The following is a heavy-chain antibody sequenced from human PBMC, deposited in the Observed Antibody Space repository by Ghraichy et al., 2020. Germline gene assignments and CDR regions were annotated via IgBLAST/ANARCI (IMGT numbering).Heavy chain of an antibody. CDR1: GGSFSGYY. Sequence: SQTLSLTCAVYGGSFSGYYWSWIRQPPGKGLEWIGEINHSGSTNYNPSLKSRVTISVDTSKNQFSLKLSSVTAADTAVYYCARGKVLVRGVIPSHFDYWGQGTLVTVSS. V-gene: IGHV4-34*01. J-gene: IGHJ4*02. CDR3: ARGKVLVRGVIPSHFDY. D-gene: IGHD3-10*01. CDR2: INHSGST.